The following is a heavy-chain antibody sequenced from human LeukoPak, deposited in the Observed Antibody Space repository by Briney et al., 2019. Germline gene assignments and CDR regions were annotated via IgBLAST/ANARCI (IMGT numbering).Heavy chain of an antibody. V-gene: IGHV3-21*01. CDR1: GFTFITYA. J-gene: IGHJ3*02. CDR3: ARCRIGCNAFDI. D-gene: IGHD2-15*01. Sequence: PGGSLRLSCAASGFTFITYAMNWVRQAPGKGLEWVSTITSSSSYIYYADSVKGRFTISRDNSKNSLYLQMNSLRAEDTAIYYCARCRIGCNAFDIWGQGTMVTVSS. CDR2: ITSSSSYI.